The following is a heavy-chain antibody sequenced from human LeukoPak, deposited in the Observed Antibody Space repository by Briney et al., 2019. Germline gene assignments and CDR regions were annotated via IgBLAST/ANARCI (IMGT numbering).Heavy chain of an antibody. V-gene: IGHV3-7*01. CDR1: DYSISSGYY. Sequence: ETLSLTCTVSDYSISSGYYWGWVRQAPGKGLEWVANIQEDGKKENYVDSVRGRFTISRDNAKNSIYLQMNSLRVEDTAVYYCAKDIVGGGDDYWGQGTLVIVSS. D-gene: IGHD2-21*02. CDR2: IQEDGKKE. J-gene: IGHJ4*02. CDR3: AKDIVGGGDDY.